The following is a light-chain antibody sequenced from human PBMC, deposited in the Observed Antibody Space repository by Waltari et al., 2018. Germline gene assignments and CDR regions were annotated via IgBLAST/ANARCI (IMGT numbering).Light chain of an antibody. CDR2: EVS. V-gene: IGLV2-14*01. CDR1: SSDIGGYQY. J-gene: IGLJ3*02. CDR3: ASYTSSGTLV. Sequence: QSALTQPASVSGSPGQSITISCTGTSSDIGGYQYVSWYPQHPGRAPKLILYEVSDRPSGISYRFSGSKSGSTASLTIAGLQAEDEGHYYCASYTSSGTLVFGGGTELTVL.